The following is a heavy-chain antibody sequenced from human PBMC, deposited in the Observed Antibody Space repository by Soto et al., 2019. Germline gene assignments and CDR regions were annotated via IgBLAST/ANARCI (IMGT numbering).Heavy chain of an antibody. D-gene: IGHD1-26*01. V-gene: IGHV3-23*01. J-gene: IGHJ5*01. CDR1: GGEFSRFA. CDR3: GKHVRWEWDQDWFDS. CDR2: IRGSGDGT. Sequence: EVQLFESGGKLMQPGESLRLSCALSGGEFSRFAMSWVRQAPGKGLEWVSAIRGSGDGTSYIGSVAGRFTISRDNSKNTLYLQMDRLRAEDTAVYFCGKHVRWEWDQDWFDSWGPGTLVTVSS.